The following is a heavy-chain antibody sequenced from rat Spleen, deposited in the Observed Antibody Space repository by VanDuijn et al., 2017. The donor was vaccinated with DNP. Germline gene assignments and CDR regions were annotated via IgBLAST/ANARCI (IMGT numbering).Heavy chain of an antibody. V-gene: IGHV5-34*01. CDR3: ARRGGSYHYGYFDY. D-gene: IGHD1-12*02. J-gene: IGHJ2*01. CDR2: ISSSSSYI. CDR1: GFTFNNYW. Sequence: EVQLVESGGDLVQPGWSLKLSCVASGFTFNNYWMTWIRQVPGKGLEWVASISSSSSYIYYADTVKGRCTISRENAKNTLYLQMTSLRSEDTALYYCARRGGSYHYGYFDYWGQGVMVTVSS.